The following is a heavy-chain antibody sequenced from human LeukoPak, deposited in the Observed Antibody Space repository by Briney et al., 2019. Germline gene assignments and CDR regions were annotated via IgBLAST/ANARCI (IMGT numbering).Heavy chain of an antibody. CDR2: ISYDGSNK. J-gene: IGHJ3*02. CDR1: GFTFSSYG. V-gene: IGHV3-30*18. Sequence: PGRSLRLSCAASGFTFSSYGMHWVRQAPGKGLEWVAVISYDGSNKYYADSVKGRFTISRDNSKNTLYLQMNSLRAEDTAVYYCAKGRDGAFDIWGQGTMVTVSS. CDR3: AKGRDGAFDI. D-gene: IGHD3-10*01.